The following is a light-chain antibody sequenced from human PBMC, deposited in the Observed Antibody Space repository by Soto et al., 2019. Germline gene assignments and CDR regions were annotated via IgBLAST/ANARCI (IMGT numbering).Light chain of an antibody. CDR3: KSYAGSNTYV. CDR1: KNAVGFYDF. J-gene: IGLJ1*01. V-gene: IGLV2-8*01. Sequence: QSALTQPPSAAGSPGQSVTISCTGTKNAVGFYDFVSWYQHHPGKAPGLIIYEVVQRPSGVPDRFSGSKSGNTASLTVSGLQAADEADYFCKSYAGSNTYVFGSGTKV. CDR2: EVV.